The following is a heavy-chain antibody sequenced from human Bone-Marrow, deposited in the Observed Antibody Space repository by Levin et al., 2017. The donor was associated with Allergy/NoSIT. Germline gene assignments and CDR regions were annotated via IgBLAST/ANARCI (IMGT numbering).Heavy chain of an antibody. J-gene: IGHJ4*02. CDR3: ARITMLRGVIVFDN. V-gene: IGHV1-18*01. CDR2: IGAYNGNT. Sequence: ASVKVSCKASGYTFSTYGITWVRQAPGQGLEWMGWIGAYNGNTKYAQKVQGRVTMTTDTSTSTGYMELRSLRSDDTAVYYCARITMLRGVIVFDNWGQGTRFTVSS. D-gene: IGHD3-10*01. CDR1: GYTFSTYG.